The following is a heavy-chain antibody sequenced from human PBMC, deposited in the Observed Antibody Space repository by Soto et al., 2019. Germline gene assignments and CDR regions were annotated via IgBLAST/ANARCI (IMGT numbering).Heavy chain of an antibody. V-gene: IGHV1-69*13. CDR1: GGTLNTLG. CDR2: IIPFFGTA. J-gene: IGHJ4*02. D-gene: IGHD3-16*01. CDR3: ARTAPMDAGDKYYYDF. Sequence: PAKVSCKTSGGTLNTLGISWARQATGQGLEWMGGIIPFFGTAEYSQKFEDRITITADESTNTVYMDLRSLTSEDTAIYYCARTAPMDAGDKYYYDFWGQGALVTVSS.